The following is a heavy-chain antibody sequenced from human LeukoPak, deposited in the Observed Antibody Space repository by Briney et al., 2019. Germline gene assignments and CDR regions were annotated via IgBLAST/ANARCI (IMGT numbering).Heavy chain of an antibody. D-gene: IGHD3-22*01. Sequence: ASVKVSCKASGYTFTSYGISWVQQAPGHGLEWMGWISGYNGYAKYTQKLQGRVTMTTDTSTSTAYMELRSLISDDTAVYYCARMMTPRHYYDSSGYYYGAFDIWGRGTMVTVSS. J-gene: IGHJ3*02. CDR1: GYTFTSYG. CDR2: ISGYNGYA. V-gene: IGHV1-18*01. CDR3: ARMMTPRHYYDSSGYYYGAFDI.